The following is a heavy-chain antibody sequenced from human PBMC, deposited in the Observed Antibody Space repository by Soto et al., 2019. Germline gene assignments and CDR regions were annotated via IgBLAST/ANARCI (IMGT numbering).Heavy chain of an antibody. V-gene: IGHV3-30*18. Sequence: ESGGGVVQPGRSLRLSCAASGFTFSSYGMHWVRQAPGKGLEWVAVISYDGSNKYYADSVKGRFTISRDNSKNTLYLQMNSMRAEDTAVYYCAKDRAAPEGYYFDYWGQGTLVTVSS. CDR1: GFTFSSYG. CDR2: ISYDGSNK. D-gene: IGHD6-13*01. J-gene: IGHJ4*02. CDR3: AKDRAAPEGYYFDY.